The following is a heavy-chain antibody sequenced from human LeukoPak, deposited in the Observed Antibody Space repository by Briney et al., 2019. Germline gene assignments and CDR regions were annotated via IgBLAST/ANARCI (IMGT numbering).Heavy chain of an antibody. CDR2: IKQDGSEK. Sequence: GGSLRLSCAASGFTFSSYWMSWVRQAPGKGLEWMVNIKQDGSEKYYVDSVKGRFTISRDNAKNSLYLQMNSLRAEDTAVYYCARDGDYVWGSYRYADYWGQGTLVTVSS. D-gene: IGHD3-16*02. CDR1: GFTFSSYW. V-gene: IGHV3-7*03. CDR3: ARDGDYVWGSYRYADY. J-gene: IGHJ4*02.